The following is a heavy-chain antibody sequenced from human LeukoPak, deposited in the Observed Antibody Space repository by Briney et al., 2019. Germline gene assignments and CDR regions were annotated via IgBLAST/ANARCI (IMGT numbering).Heavy chain of an antibody. J-gene: IGHJ3*02. CDR2: IGSSSTP. CDR3: ARRFDI. CDR1: GFIVSTYS. Sequence: GGSLRLSCAASGFIVSTYSMNWVRQAPGKGLEWVSNIGSSSTPYYADSVEGRFTISRDSATNSLFLQMDSLRDDDTAVYYCARRFDIWGQGTMVTVAS. V-gene: IGHV3-48*02.